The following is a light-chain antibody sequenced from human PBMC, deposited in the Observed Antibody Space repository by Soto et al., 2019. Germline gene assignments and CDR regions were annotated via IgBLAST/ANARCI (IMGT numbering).Light chain of an antibody. V-gene: IGKV1-39*01. CDR2: AAS. J-gene: IGKJ1*01. CDR3: QQRYSIPWT. Sequence: DIQMTQSPSSLSASVGDRVTITCRASLSISSYLNWYQQKPGKAPNLLISAASSLEGGVPSRFSGSGSGTDFTLTITSLQPEHFATYYCQQRYSIPWTFGQGTKVDIK. CDR1: LSISSY.